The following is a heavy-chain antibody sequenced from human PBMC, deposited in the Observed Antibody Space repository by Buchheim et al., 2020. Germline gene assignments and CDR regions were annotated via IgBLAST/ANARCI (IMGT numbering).Heavy chain of an antibody. V-gene: IGHV3-48*03. Sequence: EVQLAESGGGLVQPGRSLRLSCAASGFTFSTYEMNWVRQAPGKGLEWVASIDSSGTTTKYADSVRGRFTISRDNAKTSLYLQMSSPNVEDTAVYFCAGVPNDRSYFFEKWGPGTL. CDR1: GFTFSTYE. J-gene: IGHJ4*02. CDR3: AGVPNDRSYFFEK. D-gene: IGHD2-8*01. CDR2: IDSSGTTT.